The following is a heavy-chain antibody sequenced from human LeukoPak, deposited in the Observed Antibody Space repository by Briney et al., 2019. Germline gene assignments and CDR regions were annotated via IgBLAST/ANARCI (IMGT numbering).Heavy chain of an antibody. D-gene: IGHD5-24*01. Sequence: GGSLRLSCAASGFTFSNYWMHWVRQAPGKGLVWVSRINSDGSTTTYADSVKGRFTISRDNAKNTLYLQMNSLRAEDTAVYYCARSRVEMATSLLDYWGQGTPVTVSS. CDR1: GFTFSNYW. CDR3: ARSRVEMATSLLDY. CDR2: INSDGSTT. V-gene: IGHV3-74*01. J-gene: IGHJ4*02.